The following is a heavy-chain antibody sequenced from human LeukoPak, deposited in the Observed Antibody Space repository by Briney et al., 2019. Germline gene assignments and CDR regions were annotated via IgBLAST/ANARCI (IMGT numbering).Heavy chain of an antibody. J-gene: IGHJ5*02. CDR2: ISAYNGNT. D-gene: IGHD2-15*01. Sequence: GASVKVSCEASGYTFTSYGISWVRQAPGQGLEWMGWISAYNGNTNYAQKLQGRVTMTTDTSTSTAYMELRSLRSDDTAVYYCARDRLSEWGYCSGGSCPPFDPWGQGTLVTVSS. CDR1: GYTFTSYG. V-gene: IGHV1-18*01. CDR3: ARDRLSEWGYCSGGSCPPFDP.